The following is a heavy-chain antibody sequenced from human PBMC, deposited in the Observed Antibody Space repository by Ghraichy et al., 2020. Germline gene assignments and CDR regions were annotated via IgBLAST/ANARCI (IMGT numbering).Heavy chain of an antibody. J-gene: IGHJ5*02. CDR1: GGTFSSSA. Sequence: SVKVSCKASGGTFSSSAISWVRQAPGQGLEWMGGIIPIFGTANYAQKFQGRVTITADESTSTAYMELSSLRSEDTAVYYCARDARGSSWYQGFDPWGQGTLVTVSS. V-gene: IGHV1-69*13. D-gene: IGHD6-13*01. CDR3: ARDARGSSWYQGFDP. CDR2: IIPIFGTA.